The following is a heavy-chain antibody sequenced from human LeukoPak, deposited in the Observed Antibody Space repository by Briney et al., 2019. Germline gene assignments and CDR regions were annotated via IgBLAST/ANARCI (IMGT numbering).Heavy chain of an antibody. J-gene: IGHJ4*02. CDR3: ARDLGIAARPDY. CDR2: FYHGGST. D-gene: IGHD6-6*01. CDR1: GYSISTGYY. V-gene: IGHV4-38-2*02. Sequence: SETLSLTCTVSGYSISTGYYWDWIRQPPGKGLEWIGTFYHGGSTYYNPSLKSRVTIPVDTSKNQFSLKLSSVTAADTAVYYCARDLGIAARPDYWGQGTLVTVSS.